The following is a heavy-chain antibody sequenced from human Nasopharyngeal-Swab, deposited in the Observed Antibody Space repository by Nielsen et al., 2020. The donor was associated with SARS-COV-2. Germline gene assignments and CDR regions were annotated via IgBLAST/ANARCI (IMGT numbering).Heavy chain of an antibody. J-gene: IGHJ6*03. CDR1: GFPFGDYE. V-gene: IGHV3-49*03. D-gene: IGHD5-18*01. CDR3: TRDFPFSVDTATRGYMDV. Sequence: GGSLRLSCTASGFPFGDYEMNWFRQAQGKGLEWVTYIRNKDYGGTTEYAASVRGRFTISRDDSKNIAYLQMNSLTTEDTAVYYCTRDFPFSVDTATRGYMDVWGKGTTVTVSS. CDR2: IRNKDYGGTT.